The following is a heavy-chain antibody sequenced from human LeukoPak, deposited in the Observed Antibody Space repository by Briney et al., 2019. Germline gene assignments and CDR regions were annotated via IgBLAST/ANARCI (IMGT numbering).Heavy chain of an antibody. D-gene: IGHD3-22*01. V-gene: IGHV4-34*01. Sequence: SETLSLTCAVYGGPFSGYYWSWIRQPPGKGLEWIGEINHSGSTNYNPSLKSRVTISVDTSKNQFSLKLSSVTAADTAVYYCARGLRGGNYYDRSDYWGQGTLVTVSS. J-gene: IGHJ4*02. CDR2: INHSGST. CDR3: ARGLRGGNYYDRSDY. CDR1: GGPFSGYY.